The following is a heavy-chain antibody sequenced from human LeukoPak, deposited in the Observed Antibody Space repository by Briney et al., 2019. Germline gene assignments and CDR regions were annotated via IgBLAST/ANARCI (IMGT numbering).Heavy chain of an antibody. CDR3: AKDLRPDGAYDLDT. J-gene: IGHJ4*02. Sequence: GGSLRLSWAASGFTFSNYAMSWVPQAPGKGLEWVSFIHIAGGTYYADSVRGRFTISRDNPRNTLYLQMNSLRLEDTAVYYCAKDLRPDGAYDLDTWGQGALVTVSS. CDR2: IHIAGGT. D-gene: IGHD5-12*01. V-gene: IGHV3-23*01. CDR1: GFTFSNYA.